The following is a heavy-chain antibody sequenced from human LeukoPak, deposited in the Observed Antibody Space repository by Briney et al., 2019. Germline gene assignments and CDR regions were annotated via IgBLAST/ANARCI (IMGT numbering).Heavy chain of an antibody. V-gene: IGHV3-30*18. D-gene: IGHD5-12*01. Sequence: GRSLRLSCAASGFTFSNYGMHWVRQSPGKGLEWVAVISYDGSIEYYADSVKGRFTISRDDSRNTLYLQMNSLRPEDTALYYCAKGVQDSGPFDYWGQGTLVTVSS. J-gene: IGHJ4*02. CDR2: ISYDGSIE. CDR3: AKGVQDSGPFDY. CDR1: GFTFSNYG.